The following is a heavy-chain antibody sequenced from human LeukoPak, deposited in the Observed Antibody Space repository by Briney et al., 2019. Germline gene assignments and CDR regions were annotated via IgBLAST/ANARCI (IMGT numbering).Heavy chain of an antibody. Sequence: PGGSLRLSCAASGFTFSDYYISWIRQARGKGLEWFSYISSSGSTIYYADAVKGRFTISRDNAKNSLYLQMNSLRDEDTAVYYCAKTAASMDVWGKGIPVTVSS. CDR3: AKTAASMDV. CDR1: GFTFSDYY. J-gene: IGHJ6*03. D-gene: IGHD2-15*01. V-gene: IGHV3-11*04. CDR2: ISSSGSTI.